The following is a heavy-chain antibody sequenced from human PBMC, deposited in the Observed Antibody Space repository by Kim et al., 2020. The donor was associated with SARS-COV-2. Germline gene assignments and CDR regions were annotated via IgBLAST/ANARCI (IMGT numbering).Heavy chain of an antibody. CDR2: IYSGGST. Sequence: GGSLRLSCAASGFTVSSNYMSWVRQAPGKGLEWVSVIYSGGSTYYADSVKGRFTISRDNSKNTLYLQMNSLRAEDTAVYYCARAQKRSWYYFDYWGQGTLVTVSS. CDR3: ARAQKRSWYYFDY. D-gene: IGHD6-13*01. V-gene: IGHV3-53*01. J-gene: IGHJ4*02. CDR1: GFTVSSNY.